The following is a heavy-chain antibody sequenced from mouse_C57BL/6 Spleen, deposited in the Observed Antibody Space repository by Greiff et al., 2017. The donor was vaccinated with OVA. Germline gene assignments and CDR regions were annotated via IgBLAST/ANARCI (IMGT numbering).Heavy chain of an antibody. CDR3: ARRGYGSSYVFAY. CDR2: ISNGGGST. D-gene: IGHD1-1*01. J-gene: IGHJ3*01. Sequence: EVMLVESGGGLVQPGGSLKLSCAASGFTFSDYYMYWVRQTPEKRLEWVAYISNGGGSTYYPDTVKGRFTISRDNAKNTLYLQMSRLKSEDTAMYYCARRGYGSSYVFAYWGQGTLVTVSA. CDR1: GFTFSDYY. V-gene: IGHV5-12*01.